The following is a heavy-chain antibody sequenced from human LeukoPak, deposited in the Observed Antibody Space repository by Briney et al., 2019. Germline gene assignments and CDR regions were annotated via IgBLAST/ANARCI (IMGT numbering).Heavy chain of an antibody. J-gene: IGHJ3*02. CDR1: GYTFTSYG. CDR3: ASGGSTVTTLDAFDI. CDR2: ISAYNGNT. D-gene: IGHD4-17*01. Sequence: ASVKVSCKASGYTFTSYGISWVRRAPGQGLEWMGWISAYNGNTNYAQKLQGRVTMTTDTSTSTAYMELRSLRSDDTAVYYCASGGSTVTTLDAFDIWGQGTMVTVSS. V-gene: IGHV1-18*01.